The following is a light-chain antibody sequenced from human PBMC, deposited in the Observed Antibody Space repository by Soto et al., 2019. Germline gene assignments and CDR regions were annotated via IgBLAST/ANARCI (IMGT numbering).Light chain of an antibody. Sequence: SVLQPSPGTLSLTPGETAPLSCRASQSVSSSYLAWYQQKPGQAPRLLIYGASSRATGIPDRFSGSGSGTEFTLTISSLQPDDFATYYCQQYHRYSRTFGQGTKVAIK. CDR3: QQYHRYSRT. CDR1: QSVSSSY. V-gene: IGKV3-20*01. J-gene: IGKJ1*01. CDR2: GAS.